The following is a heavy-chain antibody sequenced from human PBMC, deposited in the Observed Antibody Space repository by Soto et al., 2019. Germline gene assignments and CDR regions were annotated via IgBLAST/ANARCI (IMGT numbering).Heavy chain of an antibody. CDR1: GYTFTSYG. J-gene: IGHJ6*02. CDR3: AREALLRLYYYYGMDV. D-gene: IGHD1-26*01. V-gene: IGHV1-18*01. Sequence: QVQLVQSGAEVKKPGASVKVSCKASGYTFTSYGISWVRQAPGQGLEWMGWISAYNGNTNYAQKLQGRVTMTTHTSTSTAYMELRSLRSDDTAVYYCAREALLRLYYYYGMDVWGQGTTVTVSS. CDR2: ISAYNGNT.